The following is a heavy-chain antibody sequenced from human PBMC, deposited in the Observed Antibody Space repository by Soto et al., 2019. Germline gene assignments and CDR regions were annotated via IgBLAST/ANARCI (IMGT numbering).Heavy chain of an antibody. D-gene: IGHD2-2*01. CDR2: VYSGGST. CDR1: GFNVSSNY. Sequence: EVQLVESGGGLIQPGGSLRLSCAASGFNVSSNYMSWVHQAPGKGLEWLSVVYSGGSTDYAESVKGRFTISRDNSKNTLQRQMNAMRVEDTAVYYWVRGPHVGISTSWGQGTLVTVYS. J-gene: IGHJ4*02. V-gene: IGHV3-53*01. CDR3: VRGPHVGISTS.